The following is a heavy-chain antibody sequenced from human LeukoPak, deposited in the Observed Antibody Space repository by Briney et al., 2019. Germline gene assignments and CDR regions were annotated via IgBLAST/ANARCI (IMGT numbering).Heavy chain of an antibody. Sequence: AASVKVSCKASGYTFTSYYMHWVRQAPGQGLEWMGIINPSGGSTSYAQKFQGRVTVTRDMSTSTVYMELSSLRSEDTAVYYCAKGVWFGEFLWGQGTLVTVSS. V-gene: IGHV1-46*01. D-gene: IGHD3-10*01. CDR1: GYTFTSYY. CDR2: INPSGGST. J-gene: IGHJ4*02. CDR3: AKGVWFGEFL.